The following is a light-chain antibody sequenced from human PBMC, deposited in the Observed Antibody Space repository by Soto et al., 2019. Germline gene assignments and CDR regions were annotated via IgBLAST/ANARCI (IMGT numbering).Light chain of an antibody. CDR3: QRYGSSPLIT. V-gene: IGKV3-20*01. CDR2: GTS. J-gene: IGKJ5*01. CDR1: QSVSSSS. Sequence: EIVLTQSPATLSLSPGERATLSCSAIQSVSSSSLAWYQQRPGQAPRLLIYGTSSRATGIPDRFSGSGSGTDFTLTISRLEPEDFAVYFCQRYGSSPLITFGQGTRLEIK.